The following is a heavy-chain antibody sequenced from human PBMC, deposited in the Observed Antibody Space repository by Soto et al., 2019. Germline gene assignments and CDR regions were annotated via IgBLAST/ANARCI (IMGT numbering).Heavy chain of an antibody. Sequence: EEQLLESGGGLVQPGGSLRLSCAASGFSLSTYAISWVRQAPGKGLEWVSTISGSGDRTYQADSVKGRFTISRDNSKKTLYLQMNSLRVEDTAVYYCAKTQPTPHDHFSHGLDVWGQGTTVAVSS. V-gene: IGHV3-23*01. J-gene: IGHJ6*02. CDR2: ISGSGDRT. CDR3: AKTQPTPHDHFSHGLDV. CDR1: GFSLSTYA.